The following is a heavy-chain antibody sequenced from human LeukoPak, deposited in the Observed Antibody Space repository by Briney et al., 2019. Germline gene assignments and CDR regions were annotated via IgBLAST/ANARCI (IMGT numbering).Heavy chain of an antibody. D-gene: IGHD3-22*01. V-gene: IGHV4-61*02. Sequence: PSETLSLTCTVSGGSISSGSYYWSWIRQPAGKGLEWIGRIYTSGSTNYNPSLKSRVTISVDTSKNQFSLKLSSVTAADTAVYYCARDSSGYFSYNWFDPWGQGTLVTVSS. CDR1: GGSISSGSYY. CDR2: IYTSGST. J-gene: IGHJ5*02. CDR3: ARDSSGYFSYNWFDP.